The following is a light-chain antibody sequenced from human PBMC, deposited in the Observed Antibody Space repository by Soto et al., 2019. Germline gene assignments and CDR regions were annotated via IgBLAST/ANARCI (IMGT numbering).Light chain of an antibody. V-gene: IGLV2-14*01. CDR3: CSYASTSTYV. CDR1: SSDIGAFNY. CDR2: AVS. Sequence: QSVLTQPASMSGSPGQSITISCTGTSSDIGAFNYVSWYQQHPGKAPKLIIYAVSNRPSGVSERFSGSKSDSTASLSISGLQAEDEADYYCCSYASTSTYVFGPGTKLTVL. J-gene: IGLJ1*01.